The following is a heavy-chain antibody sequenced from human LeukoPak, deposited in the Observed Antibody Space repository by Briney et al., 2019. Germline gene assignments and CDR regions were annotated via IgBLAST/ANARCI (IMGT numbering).Heavy chain of an antibody. D-gene: IGHD6-13*01. V-gene: IGHV3-7*01. CDR1: GFTFSSYW. CDR3: ARSEAATDAFDI. CDR2: IKQDGSEK. Sequence: GGSLRLSCGASGFTFSSYWMSWVRQAPGKGLEWVANIKQDGSEKYYVDSVKGRFTISRDNAKNSLYLQMNSLRAEDTAVYYCARSEAATDAFDIWGQGTMVTVSS. J-gene: IGHJ3*02.